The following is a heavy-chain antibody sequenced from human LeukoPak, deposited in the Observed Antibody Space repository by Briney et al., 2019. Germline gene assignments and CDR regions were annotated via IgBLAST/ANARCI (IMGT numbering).Heavy chain of an antibody. V-gene: IGHV3-30*01. CDR1: GFTFSSYA. D-gene: IGHD3-10*01. J-gene: IGHJ4*02. CDR2: ISYDGSNK. CDR3: AKWGGDPYASYLDY. Sequence: PGGSLRLSCAASGFTFSSYAMHWVRQAPGKGLEWVAVISYDGSNKYYADSVKGRFTISRDNSKNTLYLQMNSLRAEDTAVYYCAKWGGDPYASYLDYWGQGTLVTVSS.